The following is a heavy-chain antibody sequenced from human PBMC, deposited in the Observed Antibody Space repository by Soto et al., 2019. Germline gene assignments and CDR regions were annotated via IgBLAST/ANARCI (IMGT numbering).Heavy chain of an antibody. D-gene: IGHD6-19*01. V-gene: IGHV3-30*18. CDR1: GFTFSDYG. J-gene: IGHJ6*02. CDR2: ISYDGSDI. CDR3: AKDTAVAGPLYYYYGLDV. Sequence: GGSLRLSCAASGFTFSDYGMHWVRQAPGKGLEWVAAISYDGSDIYYADSVKGRFTISRDNSKNTLYLQMHSLRAEDTAVYYCAKDTAVAGPLYYYYGLDVWGQGTTVTVSS.